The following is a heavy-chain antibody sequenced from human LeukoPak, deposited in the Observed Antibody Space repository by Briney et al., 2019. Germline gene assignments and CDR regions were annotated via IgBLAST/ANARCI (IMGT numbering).Heavy chain of an antibody. CDR2: IYHSGST. J-gene: IGHJ5*02. D-gene: IGHD2-2*01. CDR3: ARTLVVPAAIFDP. CDR1: GGSISSSNW. V-gene: IGHV4-4*02. Sequence: PSGTLSLTCAVSGGSISSSNWWSWVRQPPGKGLEWIGSIYHSGSTYYNPSLKSRVTISVDTSKNQFSLKLSSVTAADTAVYYCARTLVVPAAIFDPWGQGTLVTVSS.